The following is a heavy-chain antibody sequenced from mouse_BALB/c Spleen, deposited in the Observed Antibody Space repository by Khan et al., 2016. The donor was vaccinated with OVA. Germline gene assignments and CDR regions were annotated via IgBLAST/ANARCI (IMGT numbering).Heavy chain of an antibody. V-gene: IGHV5-4*02. CDR2: ISDGGGYT. D-gene: IGHD2-13*01. Sequence: EVELVESGGDLVKPGGSLKLSCAASGFTFGDYYMYWVRQTPEKRLEWVATISDGGGYTYYIDSVKGRFTITRDDAKNNLYMQMNSLKSEDTAMYYCARGFYGDPFAFLGQGTLVTVSA. CDR3: ARGFYGDPFAF. J-gene: IGHJ3*01. CDR1: GFTFGDYY.